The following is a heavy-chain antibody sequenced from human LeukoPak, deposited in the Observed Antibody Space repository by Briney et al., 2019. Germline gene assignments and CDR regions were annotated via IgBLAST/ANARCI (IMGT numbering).Heavy chain of an antibody. V-gene: IGHV4-59*08. Sequence: PSETLSLTCTVSGGSISSYYWSWIRQPPGKGLEWIGYIYYSGSTNNNPSLKSRVTISVDTSKNRFSLKLSSVTAADTAVYYCARHGYYDRKVPLKWFDYLGQGTLVTVSA. D-gene: IGHD3-22*01. J-gene: IGHJ4*02. CDR2: IYYSGST. CDR3: ARHGYYDRKVPLKWFDY. CDR1: GGSISSYY.